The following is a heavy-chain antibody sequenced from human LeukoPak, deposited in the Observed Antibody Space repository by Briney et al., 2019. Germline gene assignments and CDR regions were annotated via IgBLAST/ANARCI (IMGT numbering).Heavy chain of an antibody. CDR2: TYYRSKCYN. D-gene: IGHD4-17*01. V-gene: IGHV6-1*01. J-gene: IGHJ5*02. CDR3: ARYGDGWFDP. Sequence: SQTLSLTCAISGYSVSSNSAAWNWITQSPSRGLEWLGRTYYRSKCYNDYAVSVKSRITINPDTSKNQFSLQLNSVTPEDTAVYYCARYGDGWFDPWGQGTLVTVSS. CDR1: GYSVSSNSAA.